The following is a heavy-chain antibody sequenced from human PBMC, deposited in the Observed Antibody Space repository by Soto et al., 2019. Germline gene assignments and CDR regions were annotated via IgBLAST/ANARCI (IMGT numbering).Heavy chain of an antibody. CDR2: IFYNGST. V-gene: IGHV4-59*01. CDR3: ARSFYP. CDR1: GGSISHYH. J-gene: IGHJ5*02. Sequence: QLQLQESGPGLEKPSETLSLTCTVSGGSISHYHWNWIRQAPGKGMEWIGYIFYNGSTHYNPSLTSRVTISVDMSKNRLSLTLTSVTAADTAVYYCARSFYPWGQGTLVTVSS.